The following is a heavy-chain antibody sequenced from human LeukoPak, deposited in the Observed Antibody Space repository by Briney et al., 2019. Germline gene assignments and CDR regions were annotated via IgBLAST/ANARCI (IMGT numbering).Heavy chain of an antibody. CDR3: AREGGYSYGTTYFDY. CDR1: GFTFSSYW. D-gene: IGHD5-18*01. J-gene: IGHJ4*02. Sequence: GGSLRLSCAASGFTFSSYWMSWVRQAPGKGLEWVANIKQDGSEKYYVDSVKGRFTISRDNAKNSLYLQMNSLRAEDTAVYYCAREGGYSYGTTYFDYWGQGTLVTVSS. CDR2: IKQDGSEK. V-gene: IGHV3-7*01.